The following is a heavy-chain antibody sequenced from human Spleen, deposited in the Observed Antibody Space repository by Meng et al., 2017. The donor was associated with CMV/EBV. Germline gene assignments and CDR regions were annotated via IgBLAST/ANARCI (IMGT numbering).Heavy chain of an antibody. CDR3: ARGWGHVAVAGQFHF. CDR1: GDSINTNNW. J-gene: IGHJ4*02. D-gene: IGHD6-19*01. V-gene: IGHV4-4*02. CDR2: IFHSGST. Sequence: SETLSLTCAVSGDSINTNNWWSWVRQSPGKGLEWIGEIFHSGSTNFNPSLKSRVTMSVDKSNNQFSLKMTSVTAADTAVYYCARGWGHVAVAGQFHFWGPGTQVTVSS.